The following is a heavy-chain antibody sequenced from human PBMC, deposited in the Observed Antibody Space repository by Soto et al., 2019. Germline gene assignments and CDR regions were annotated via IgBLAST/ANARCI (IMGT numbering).Heavy chain of an antibody. CDR3: AKDQGSSWSEIDY. D-gene: IGHD6-13*01. CDR1: GFTFSNYA. J-gene: IGHJ4*02. Sequence: EVQLLESGGGLVQPGGSLRLSCAASGFTFSNYAVTWVRQAPGKWLEWVSTISRSGGITYYADSVKGRFTISRDNSLNTLYLQMNSLRAADTAVYYCAKDQGSSWSEIDYWGQGTLVTVSS. V-gene: IGHV3-23*01. CDR2: ISRSGGIT.